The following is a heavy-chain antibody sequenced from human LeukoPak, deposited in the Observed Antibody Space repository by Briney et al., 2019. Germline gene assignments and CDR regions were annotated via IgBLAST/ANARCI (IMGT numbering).Heavy chain of an antibody. CDR2: IDRSGGST. D-gene: IGHD4-17*01. Sequence: PGGSLRLSCAVSGFTFNIYAMSWVRQAPGKGLEWVAAIDRSGGSTFYADSVKGRFTISKDNSKNTLYLQINSLRVDDTAIYYCARGSHGEHDSWGQGTLVTVSS. V-gene: IGHV3-23*01. CDR1: GFTFNIYA. CDR3: ARGSHGEHDS. J-gene: IGHJ5*01.